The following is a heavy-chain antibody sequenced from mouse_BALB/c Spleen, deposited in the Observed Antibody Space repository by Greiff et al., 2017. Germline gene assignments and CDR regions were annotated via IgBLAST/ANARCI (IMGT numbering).Heavy chain of an antibody. V-gene: IGHV1-15*01. J-gene: IGHJ3*01. CDR2: IDPETGGT. CDR1: GYTFTDYE. Sequence: QVHVKQSGAELVRPGASVTLSCKASGYTFTDYEMHWVKQTPVHGLEWIGAIDPETGGTAYNQKFKGKATLTADKSSSTAYMELRSLTSEDSAVYYCTRPMITTPFAYWGQGTLVTVSA. D-gene: IGHD2-4*01. CDR3: TRPMITTPFAY.